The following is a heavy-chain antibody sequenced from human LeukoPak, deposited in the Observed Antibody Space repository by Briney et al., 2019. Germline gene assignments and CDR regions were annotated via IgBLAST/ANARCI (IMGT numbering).Heavy chain of an antibody. CDR1: GGSISSYY. J-gene: IGHJ3*02. CDR3: ARAYSGSYPEGAFDI. V-gene: IGHV4-59*08. Sequence: PSETLSLTCTVSGGSISSYYWSWIRQPPGKGLEWIGYIYYSGSTNYNPSLESRVTISVDTSKNQFSLKLSSVTAADTAVYYCARAYSGSYPEGAFDIWGQGTMVTVSS. CDR2: IYYSGST. D-gene: IGHD1-26*01.